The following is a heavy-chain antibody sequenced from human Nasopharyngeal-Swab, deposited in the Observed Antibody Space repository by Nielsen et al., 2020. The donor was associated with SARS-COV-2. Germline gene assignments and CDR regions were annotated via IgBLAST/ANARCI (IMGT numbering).Heavy chain of an antibody. CDR2: IKQDGSGS. CDR1: GFTFSKFY. J-gene: IGHJ4*02. V-gene: IGHV3-7*01. Sequence: LSLTCSASGFTFSKFYMSWVRPAAGKGLEWVANIKQDGSGSYYVDSVKGRFTISRDDANNSLYLQMNSLRAGDTGVYYCARGGSSFPFDYWGPGALVTVSS. CDR3: ARGGSSFPFDY. D-gene: IGHD6-13*01.